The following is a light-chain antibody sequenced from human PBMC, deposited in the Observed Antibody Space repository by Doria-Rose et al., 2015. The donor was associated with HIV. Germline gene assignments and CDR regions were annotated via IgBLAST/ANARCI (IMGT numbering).Light chain of an antibody. CDR3: QQYYDTPS. V-gene: IGKV4-1*01. CDR2: WAS. Sequence: VLTQPPESLGMSLGESATLNCKSNQSLLYTSKNYLAWYQQKPGQPPKLLIYWASTRQSGVPARFSGSGSGTDFTLTISSLEAEDVAVYYCQQYYDTPSFGPGTTVDIK. CDR1: QSLLYTSKNY. J-gene: IGKJ3*01.